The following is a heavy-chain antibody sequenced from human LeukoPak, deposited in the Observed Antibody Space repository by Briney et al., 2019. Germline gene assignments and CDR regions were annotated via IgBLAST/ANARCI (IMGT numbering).Heavy chain of an antibody. D-gene: IGHD3-10*01. J-gene: IGHJ4*02. V-gene: IGHV3-33*06. CDR3: AKDSINRYPRGRFDY. CDR2: IWYDGSQK. CDR1: GLIFSSYG. Sequence: PGKSLSLPCTASGLIFSSYGMHWVRQAPDRGLEGVPDIWYDGSQKYYADSVKGRFTISRDNSKNTLYLQMNSLRAEDTAVYYCAKDSINRYPRGRFDYWGQGTLVTVSS.